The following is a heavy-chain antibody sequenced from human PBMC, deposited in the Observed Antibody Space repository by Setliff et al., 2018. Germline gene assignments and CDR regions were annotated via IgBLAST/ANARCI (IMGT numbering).Heavy chain of an antibody. J-gene: IGHJ4*02. Sequence: ASVKVSCKASGYTFTTVTTFGISWVRQAPGQGLEWMGWSSTDNGNTHYAQKFRGRVTMTTDTSTSTAYMELRSLTSDDTAVYYCARVPRLEWLLPTFDSWGQGTLVTVSS. CDR3: ARVPRLEWLLPTFDS. V-gene: IGHV1-18*01. CDR2: SSTDNGNT. D-gene: IGHD3-3*01. CDR1: GYTFTTVTTFG.